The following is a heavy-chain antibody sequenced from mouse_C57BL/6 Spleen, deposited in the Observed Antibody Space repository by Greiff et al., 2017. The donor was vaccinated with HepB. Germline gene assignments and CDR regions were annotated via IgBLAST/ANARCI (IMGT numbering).Heavy chain of an antibody. CDR3: VRHEDDTFAY. CDR2: IRSKSNNYAT. J-gene: IGHJ3*01. CDR1: GFSFNTYA. V-gene: IGHV10-1*01. Sequence: EVKLMESGGGLVQPKGSLKLSCAASGFSFNTYAMNWVRQAPGKGLEWVARIRSKSNNYATYYADSVKDRFTISRDDSESMLYLQMNNLKTEDTAMYYCVRHEDDTFAYWGQGTLVTVSA.